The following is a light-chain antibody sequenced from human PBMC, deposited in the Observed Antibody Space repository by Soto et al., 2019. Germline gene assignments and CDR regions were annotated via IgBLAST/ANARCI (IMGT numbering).Light chain of an antibody. J-gene: IGKJ4*01. V-gene: IGKV3D-15*01. CDR3: QQYNNWPLT. CDR1: QSVSSN. Sequence: DIVMTQSPATLSVSPGERATLSCRASQSVSSNLAWYQQKPGQAPRLLTYGASTRATGIPARFSGSGSGTEFTLTISSLQSEDFAVYYCQQYNNWPLTFGGGTK. CDR2: GAS.